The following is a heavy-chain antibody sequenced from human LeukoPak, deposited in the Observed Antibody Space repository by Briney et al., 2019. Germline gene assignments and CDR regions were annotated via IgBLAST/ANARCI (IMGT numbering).Heavy chain of an antibody. D-gene: IGHD2/OR15-2a*01. CDR3: ARESSFYTGTFDY. Sequence: SVKVSCKASGGIFISYAISWVRQAPGQGLEWMGGILPIFGTANYAQKFQGRVTIIADESTSTAYMELSSLRSEDTAVYYCARESSFYTGTFDYWGQGTLVTVSS. CDR2: ILPIFGTA. J-gene: IGHJ4*02. CDR1: GGIFISYA. V-gene: IGHV1-69*13.